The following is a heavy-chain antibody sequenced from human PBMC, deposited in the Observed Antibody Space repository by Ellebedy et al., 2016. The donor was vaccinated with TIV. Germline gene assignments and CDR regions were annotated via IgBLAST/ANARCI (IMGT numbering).Heavy chain of an antibody. Sequence: SVKVSXXASGGTFSSYSITWVRQAPGQGLEWMGAIISIFGTANYPQRFQGRVTITADESTSTAYMELSSLRSEDTAVYYCARDFLRAPDGSESYNNWFDPWGQGTLVTVSS. V-gene: IGHV1-69*13. CDR3: ARDFLRAPDGSESYNNWFDP. CDR1: GGTFSSYS. J-gene: IGHJ5*02. D-gene: IGHD3-10*01. CDR2: IISIFGTA.